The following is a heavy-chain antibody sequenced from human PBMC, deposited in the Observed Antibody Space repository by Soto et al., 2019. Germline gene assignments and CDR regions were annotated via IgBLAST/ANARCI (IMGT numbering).Heavy chain of an antibody. CDR3: ARDLGAGLVDY. Sequence: QVQLVQSGAEVKKPGASVKVSCKASGYTFTSYGITWVRQAPGQGLEWMGWINVYNGNTNYAQKRQGRXTXTXXTSTSTAYMELRSLRSDDTAVYYCARDLGAGLVDYWGQGTLVTVSS. CDR1: GYTFTSYG. J-gene: IGHJ4*02. CDR2: INVYNGNT. D-gene: IGHD6-19*01. V-gene: IGHV1-18*01.